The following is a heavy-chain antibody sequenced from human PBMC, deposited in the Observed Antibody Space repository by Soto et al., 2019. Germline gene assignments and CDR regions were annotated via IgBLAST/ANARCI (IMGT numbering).Heavy chain of an antibody. J-gene: IGHJ3*02. Sequence: QLQLQESGSGLVKPSQTLSLTCAVSGGSISSGGYSWSWIRQPPGKGLEWIGYIYHSGSTYYNPSLKSRVTISVDRSKNQFSLKLSSVTAADTAVYYCARGRNYYDSSGYYIDAFDIWGQGTMVTVSS. D-gene: IGHD3-22*01. CDR1: GGSISSGGYS. V-gene: IGHV4-30-2*01. CDR2: IYHSGST. CDR3: ARGRNYYDSSGYYIDAFDI.